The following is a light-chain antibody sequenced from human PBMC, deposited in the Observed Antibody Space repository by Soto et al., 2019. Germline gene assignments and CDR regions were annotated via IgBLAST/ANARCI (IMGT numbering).Light chain of an antibody. J-gene: IGKJ4*01. CDR3: QQYGSSPRT. CDR2: GAS. V-gene: IGKV3-20*01. Sequence: EIVLTQSPGTLSLSPGERATLSCRASQSVSSSYLACYQQKPGLAPRLLIYGASSRATGIPDRFSGSGSGTDFTLTISRLEPEDFAVYYCQQYGSSPRTFGGGTKVEIK. CDR1: QSVSSSY.